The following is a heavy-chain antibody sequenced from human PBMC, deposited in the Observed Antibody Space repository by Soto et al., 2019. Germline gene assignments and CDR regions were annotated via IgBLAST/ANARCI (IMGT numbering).Heavy chain of an antibody. Sequence: QLTLKESGPTLVKPTQTLTLTCTFSGFSLSTSVMGVGWIRQPPEKALEWLALIYWDDDNRYSPSLKSRLTITKYTSKNQVVLTMTNMDPLDTATYYCAHFSYYVSGSLDYWGEGTLVTVSS. CDR1: GFSLSTSVMG. CDR3: AHFSYYVSGSLDY. J-gene: IGHJ4*02. D-gene: IGHD3-10*01. CDR2: IYWDDDN. V-gene: IGHV2-5*02.